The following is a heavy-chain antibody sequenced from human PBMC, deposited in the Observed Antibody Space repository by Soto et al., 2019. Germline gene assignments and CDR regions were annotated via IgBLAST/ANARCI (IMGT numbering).Heavy chain of an antibody. CDR2: ISSNGRTL. Sequence: EMQLVESGGGLVQPGGSLRLSCAASGFTFSNYEFNWVRQAPGKGLEWVSYISSNGRTLYYADSLTGRFTISRADASISLYLQMNSLRADETAVYYCAREGLGRRIIQPYYHDGMDVWGHGTPVIVSS. V-gene: IGHV3-48*03. CDR1: GFTFSNYE. J-gene: IGHJ6*02. CDR3: AREGLGRRIIQPYYHDGMDV. D-gene: IGHD3-3*01.